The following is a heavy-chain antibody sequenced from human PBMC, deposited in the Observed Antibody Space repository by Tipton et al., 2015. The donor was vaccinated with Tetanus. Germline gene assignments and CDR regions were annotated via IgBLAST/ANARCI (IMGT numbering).Heavy chain of an antibody. V-gene: IGHV4-34*01. CDR3: ARGGRDAYNNPLGAFDV. CDR1: GGSFSLYY. J-gene: IGHJ3*01. Sequence: LRLSCTVSGGSFSLYYWNWVRQSPGKGLEWIGEISHSGSSSYSPSLKSRVTISVDTSKNQFSLRLRSVAAADTAVYYCARGGRDAYNNPLGAFDVWGRWTTVTVSS. CDR2: ISHSGSS. D-gene: IGHD5-24*01.